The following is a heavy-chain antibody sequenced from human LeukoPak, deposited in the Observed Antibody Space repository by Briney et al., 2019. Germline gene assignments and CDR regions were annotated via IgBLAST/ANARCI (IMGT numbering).Heavy chain of an antibody. CDR3: ARDGAAGYADAVDI. J-gene: IGHJ3*02. D-gene: IGHD6-25*01. V-gene: IGHV3-66*01. CDR1: GFTVSSNY. Sequence: GGSLRLSCAVSGFTVSSNYMNWVRQAPGKGLEWVSVIYSGGDTYHADSVKGRFTISRDNSKNTLYLQMNRLGAEDTAVYYCARDGAAGYADAVDIWGQGTMVTVSS. CDR2: IYSGGDT.